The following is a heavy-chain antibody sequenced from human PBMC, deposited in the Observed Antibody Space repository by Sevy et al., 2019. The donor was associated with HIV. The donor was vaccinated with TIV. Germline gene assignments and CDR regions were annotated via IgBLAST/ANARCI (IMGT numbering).Heavy chain of an antibody. J-gene: IGHJ4*02. V-gene: IGHV3-13*01. CDR2: IGTAGDT. Sequence: GGSLRLSCAASGFTFSSYDMHWVRQATGKGLEGVSAIGTAGDTYYPGSVKGRFTISRENAKNSLYLQMNSLRAGDTAVYYCARGEYSSSSMDYWGQGTLVTVSS. CDR3: ARGEYSSSSMDY. D-gene: IGHD6-6*01. CDR1: GFTFSSYD.